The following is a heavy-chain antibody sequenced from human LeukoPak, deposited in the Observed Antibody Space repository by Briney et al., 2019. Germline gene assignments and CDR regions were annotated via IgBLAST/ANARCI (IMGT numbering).Heavy chain of an antibody. CDR2: IKEDGIDK. CDR3: AKDLIRDQWFGES. Sequence: PSESLSLTCAVYGGSFSGYYWSWVRQAPGKGLEWVVTIKEDGIDKRYVECVECRFPISSDNSRYTVYWEMNSLRAEDTATYYCAKDLIRDQWFGESWGQGTLVTVSS. D-gene: IGHD3-10*01. J-gene: IGHJ5*02. V-gene: IGHV3-7*01. CDR1: GGSFSGYY.